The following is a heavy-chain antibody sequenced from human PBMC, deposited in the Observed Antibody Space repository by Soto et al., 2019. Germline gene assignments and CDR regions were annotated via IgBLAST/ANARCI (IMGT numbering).Heavy chain of an antibody. CDR1: GGSISSYY. CDR3: ARLRGGYCSSTSCYPSRSYYYYMDV. J-gene: IGHJ6*03. CDR2: IYYSGST. D-gene: IGHD2-2*01. Sequence: SETLSLTCTVSGGSISSYYWSWIRQPPGKGLEWIGYIYYSGSTNYNPSLKSRVTISVDTSKNQFSLKLSSVTAADTAVYYCARLRGGYCSSTSCYPSRSYYYYMDVWGKGTSVTVSS. V-gene: IGHV4-59*08.